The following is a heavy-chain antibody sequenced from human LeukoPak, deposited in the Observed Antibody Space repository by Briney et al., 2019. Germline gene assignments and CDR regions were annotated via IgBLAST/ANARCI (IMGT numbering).Heavy chain of an antibody. Sequence: GGSLRLSCEVSGFTFSAFWMTWVRQAPGKGLEWVANIKKDGSEKYYVDSVKGRFTISRDNAKNSLYLQMNSLRAEDTAVYYCARLLVYNSGGEAFDYWGPGTLVTVSS. CDR1: GFTFSAFW. CDR2: IKKDGSEK. V-gene: IGHV3-7*01. CDR3: ARLLVYNSGGEAFDY. D-gene: IGHD3-10*01. J-gene: IGHJ4*02.